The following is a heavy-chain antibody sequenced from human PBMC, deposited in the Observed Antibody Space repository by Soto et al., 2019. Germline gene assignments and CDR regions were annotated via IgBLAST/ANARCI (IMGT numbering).Heavy chain of an antibody. J-gene: IGHJ4*02. Sequence: GGSLRLSCAASGLTFSSYSMSWVRQAPGKGLEWVSGFRTGGDGGTTYYADSVKGRFTISRDNSKNMLFLQMNSLRAEDTAIYYCAKRVNSGPGSQYFDYWGQGTLVTVSS. CDR3: AKRVNSGPGSQYFDY. CDR1: GLTFSSYS. V-gene: IGHV3-23*01. D-gene: IGHD3-10*01. CDR2: FRTGGDGGTT.